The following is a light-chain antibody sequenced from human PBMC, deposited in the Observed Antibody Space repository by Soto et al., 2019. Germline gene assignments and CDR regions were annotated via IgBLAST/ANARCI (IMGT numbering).Light chain of an antibody. J-gene: IGLJ3*02. V-gene: IGLV7-46*01. Sequence: QAVVTQEPSLTVSPGGAVTLTCASSTGAVTSGHYPYWFQQKPGQAPRTLIYDTSNKHSWTPARFSGSLLGCKAALTLSGAQPEDEADYYCLLSSSGARMGVFGVGAQLTVL. CDR2: DTS. CDR1: TGAVTSGHY. CDR3: LLSSSGARMGV.